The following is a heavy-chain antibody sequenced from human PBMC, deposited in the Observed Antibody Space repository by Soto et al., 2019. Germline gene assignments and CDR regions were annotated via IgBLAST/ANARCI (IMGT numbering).Heavy chain of an antibody. J-gene: IGHJ6*02. CDR2: IYSGGST. V-gene: IGHV3-53*02. CDR3: ARDTENIVATTKGDYYYYGMDV. Sequence: EVQLVETGGGLIQPGGSLRLSCAASGFTVSSNYMSWVRQAPGKGLEWVSVIYSGGSTYYADSVKGRFTISRDNSKNTLYLQMNSLRAEDTAVYYCARDTENIVATTKGDYYYYGMDVWGQGTTFTVSS. CDR1: GFTVSSNY. D-gene: IGHD5-12*01.